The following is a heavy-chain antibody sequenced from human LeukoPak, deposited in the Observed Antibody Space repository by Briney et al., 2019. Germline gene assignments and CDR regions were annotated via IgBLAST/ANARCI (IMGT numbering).Heavy chain of an antibody. J-gene: IGHJ6*03. V-gene: IGHV3-33*06. CDR2: IWYDGSNK. CDR3: AKDRGNHYYYYYYMDV. D-gene: IGHD1-14*01. CDR1: GFTFSSYG. Sequence: GGSLRLSCAASGFTFSSYGMHWVRQAPGKGLEWVAVIWYDGSNKYYADSVKGRFTIPRDNSKNTLYLQMNSLRAEDTAVYYCAKDRGNHYYYYYYMDVWGKGTTVTVSS.